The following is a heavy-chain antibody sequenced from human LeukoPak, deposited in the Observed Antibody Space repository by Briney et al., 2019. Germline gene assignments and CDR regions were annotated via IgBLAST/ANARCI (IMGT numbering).Heavy chain of an antibody. Sequence: GGSLRLSCVASGFTFSIYEMNWVRQAPGKGLEWTSYINSGGSPIYYADSVKGRFTISRDNAKKSLYLQLNSLRAEDTAVYYCARGIGYWGQGTLVTVSS. CDR2: INSGGSPI. CDR3: ARGIGY. J-gene: IGHJ4*02. V-gene: IGHV3-48*03. CDR1: GFTFSIYE.